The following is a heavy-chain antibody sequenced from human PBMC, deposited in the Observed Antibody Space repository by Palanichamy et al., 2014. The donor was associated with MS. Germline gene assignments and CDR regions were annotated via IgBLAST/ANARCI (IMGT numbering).Heavy chain of an antibody. D-gene: IGHD3-16*01. CDR1: GFTFSSYA. J-gene: IGHJ6*02. V-gene: IGHV3-30-3*01. Sequence: QVQLVESGGGVVQPGRSLRLSCVASGFTFSSYAMHWVRQAPGKGLEWVAIVSYDGGSEHYADSVKGRFTISRDNSKNTLHLEMNSLRTEDTAVYFCVRGGTSGKLDVWGQGTTVTVSS. CDR2: VSYDGGSE. CDR3: VRGGTSGKLDV.